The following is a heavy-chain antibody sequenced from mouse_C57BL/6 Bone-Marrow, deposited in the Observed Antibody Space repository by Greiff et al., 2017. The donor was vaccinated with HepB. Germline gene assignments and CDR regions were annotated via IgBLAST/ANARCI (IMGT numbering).Heavy chain of an antibody. CDR2: INPYNGGT. CDR3: ARSWLLQAVDY. J-gene: IGHJ4*01. CDR1: GYTFSDYY. Sequence: VQLQKSGPVLVKPGASVKMSCKASGYTFSDYYMNWVKQSHGKSLEWIGVINPYNGGTSYNQKFKGKATLTVDKSPSTAYMALNSLTSEDSAVYCCARSWLLQAVDYWGQGTSVTVSS. V-gene: IGHV1-19*01. D-gene: IGHD2-3*01.